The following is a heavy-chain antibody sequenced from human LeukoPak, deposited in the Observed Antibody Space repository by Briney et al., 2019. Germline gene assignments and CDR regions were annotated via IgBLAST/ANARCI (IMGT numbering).Heavy chain of an antibody. V-gene: IGHV1-69*04. CDR2: IIPILGIA. CDR1: GGTFSSYA. CDR3: ARDLSRWTFDL. Sequence: SVTVSCKASGGTFSSYAISWVRQAPGQGLEWMGRIIPILGIANYAQKFQGRVTITADKSTSTAYMELSSLRSEDTAVYYCARDLSRWTFDLWGRGTLVTVSS. J-gene: IGHJ2*01. D-gene: IGHD4-23*01.